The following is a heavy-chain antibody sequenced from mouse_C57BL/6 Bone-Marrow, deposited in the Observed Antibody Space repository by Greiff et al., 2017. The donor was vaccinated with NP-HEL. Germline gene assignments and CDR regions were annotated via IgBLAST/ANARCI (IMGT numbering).Heavy chain of an antibody. J-gene: IGHJ3*01. CDR2: IYPRSGNT. CDR1: GYTFTSYG. CDR3: AREGDYVPFAY. D-gene: IGHD2-4*01. Sequence: VQGVESGAELARPGASVKLSCKASGYTFTSYGISWVKQRTGQGLEWIGEIYPRSGNTYYNEKFKGKATLTADKSSSTAYMELRSLTSEDSAVYFCAREGDYVPFAYWGQGTLVTVSA. V-gene: IGHV1-81*01.